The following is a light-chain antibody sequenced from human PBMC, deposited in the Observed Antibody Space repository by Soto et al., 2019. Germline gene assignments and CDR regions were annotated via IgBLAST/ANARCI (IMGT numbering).Light chain of an antibody. CDR2: EVS. CDR3: SSYADNYNLI. J-gene: IGLJ2*01. Sequence: QSALTQPRSVSGSPGQSVTISCTGTSSDVGGYVSWYQQHPGKAPKVMIYEVSKRPSGVPDRFSGSKSSNTASLSISGLQAEDEADYHCSSYADNYNLIFGGGTKLTVL. CDR1: SSDVGGY. V-gene: IGLV2-11*01.